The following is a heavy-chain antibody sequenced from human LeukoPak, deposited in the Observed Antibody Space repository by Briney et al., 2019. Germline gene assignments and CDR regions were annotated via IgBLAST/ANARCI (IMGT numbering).Heavy chain of an antibody. Sequence: GGSLRLSCAASGSTYSSYGMHWVRQAPGKGPEWVAVISYDGSNKYYADSVKGRFTISRDNSKNTLYLQMNSLRAEDTAVYYCAKDPLRGYSSGWPYYFDYWGQGTLVTVSS. CDR1: GSTYSSYG. D-gene: IGHD6-19*01. V-gene: IGHV3-30*18. CDR2: ISYDGSNK. CDR3: AKDPLRGYSSGWPYYFDY. J-gene: IGHJ4*02.